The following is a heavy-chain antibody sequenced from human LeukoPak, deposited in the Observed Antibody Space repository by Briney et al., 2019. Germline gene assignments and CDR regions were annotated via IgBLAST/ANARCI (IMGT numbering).Heavy chain of an antibody. CDR3: ARQQGLQNLNFDY. Sequence: GASVKVSCEASGYTFTGHYMHWVRQAPGQGLEWVGWINPNNGDTDCAQKFQGRVTMTRDTSITTAYMELIRLSPEDTAVYYCARQQGLQNLNFDYWGQGALVTVSS. D-gene: IGHD4-11*01. V-gene: IGHV1-2*02. J-gene: IGHJ4*02. CDR2: INPNNGDT. CDR1: GYTFTGHY.